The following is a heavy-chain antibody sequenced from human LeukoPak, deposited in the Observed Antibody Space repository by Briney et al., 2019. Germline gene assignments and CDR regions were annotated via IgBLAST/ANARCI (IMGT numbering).Heavy chain of an antibody. CDR1: GGFISGYY. J-gene: IGHJ4*01. D-gene: IGHD3-3*01. CDR3: ARLGVATTFDY. CDR2: IYTRGNT. V-gene: IGHV4-4*07. Sequence: PSETLSLTCTVSGGFISGYYWTWIRQPAGKGLEWIGHIYTRGNTNYSPSLKSRVTMSVDTSKNHFSLKLSSVTAADTAVYYCARLGVATTFDYWGQGTLVTVSS.